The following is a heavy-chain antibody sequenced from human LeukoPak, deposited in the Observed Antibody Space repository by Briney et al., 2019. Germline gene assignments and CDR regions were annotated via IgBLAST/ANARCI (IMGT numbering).Heavy chain of an antibody. V-gene: IGHV3-30*03. CDR3: ARFEGFDY. Sequence: GGSLRLSCAASGFTFSSYWMSWVRQAPGKGLEWVAVISYDGSNKYYADSVKGRFTISRDNSKNTLYLQMNSLRAEDTAVYYCARFEGFDYWGQGTLVTVSS. CDR1: GFTFSSYW. J-gene: IGHJ4*02. CDR2: ISYDGSNK.